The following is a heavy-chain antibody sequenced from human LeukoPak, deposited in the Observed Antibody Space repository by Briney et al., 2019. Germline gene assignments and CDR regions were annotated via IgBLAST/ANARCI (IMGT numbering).Heavy chain of an antibody. J-gene: IGHJ4*02. CDR2: MKQDGSEK. CDR3: AREGIAAAADY. CDR1: GFTFSSYW. Sequence: GGSLRLSCVASGFTFSSYWMSRVRQAPGKGLEWVANMKQDGSEKYYVDSVKGRFTISRDNAKTSVYLQMNSLRAEDTAMYYCAREGIAAAADYWGQGMLVTVSS. D-gene: IGHD6-13*01. V-gene: IGHV3-7*01.